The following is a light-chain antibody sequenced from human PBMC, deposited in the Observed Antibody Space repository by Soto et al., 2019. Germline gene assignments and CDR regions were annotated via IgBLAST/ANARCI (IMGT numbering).Light chain of an antibody. J-gene: IGLJ2*01. CDR3: ETSDSTTRV. V-gene: IGLV4-60*03. Sequence: QPVLTQSSSASASLGSSVKLTCTLSSGHSSYIIAWHQQRPGKAPRFLMKIERSGSYNKGSGVHDRFSGSSSGADRYLTISNLQSEDEADYYCETSDSTTRVFGGGTKLTVL. CDR1: SGHSSYI. CDR2: IERSGSY.